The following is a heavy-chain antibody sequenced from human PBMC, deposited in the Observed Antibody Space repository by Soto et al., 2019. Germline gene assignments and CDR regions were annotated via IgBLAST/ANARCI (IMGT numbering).Heavy chain of an antibody. CDR1: GFTLTRSA. J-gene: IGHJ4*01. CDR2: SSAGGGGT. D-gene: IGHD6-19*01. Sequence: GGSLRLSCAGSGFTLTRSAVSWVRQAPGKGLEWVSGSSAGGGGTYYADSVKGRFTISRDVAKNTVYLQMNGLRVEDTAVYYCAKDVGQWVETFGSWGHGTLVTVSS. V-gene: IGHV3-23*01. CDR3: AKDVGQWVETFGS.